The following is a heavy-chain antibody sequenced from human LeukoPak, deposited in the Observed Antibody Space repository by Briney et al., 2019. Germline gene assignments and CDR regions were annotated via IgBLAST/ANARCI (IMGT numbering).Heavy chain of an antibody. D-gene: IGHD2-8*01. CDR3: ARDRMVYTPDEAENYFDY. CDR2: IIPIFGTA. CDR1: GGTFSSYA. V-gene: IGHV1-69*13. Sequence: SVKVSCKASGGTFSSYAISWVRQAPGRGLEWMGGIIPIFGTANYAQKFQGRVTITADESTSTAYMELSSLRSEDTAVYYCARDRMVYTPDEAENYFDYWGQGTLVTVSS. J-gene: IGHJ4*02.